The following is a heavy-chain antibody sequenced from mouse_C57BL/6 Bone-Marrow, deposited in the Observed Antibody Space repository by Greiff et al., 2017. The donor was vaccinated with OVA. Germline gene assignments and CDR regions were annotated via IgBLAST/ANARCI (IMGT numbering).Heavy chain of an antibody. Sequence: EVLLVESGGDLVKPGGSLKLSCAASGFTFSSYGMSWVRQTPDKRLEWVATISSGGSYTYYPDSVKGRFTISRDNAKNTLYLQRSSLKSEDTAMYYCARGGYRYFDVWGTGTTVTVSS. V-gene: IGHV5-6*01. J-gene: IGHJ1*03. CDR2: ISSGGSYT. CDR3: ARGGYRYFDV. CDR1: GFTFSSYG.